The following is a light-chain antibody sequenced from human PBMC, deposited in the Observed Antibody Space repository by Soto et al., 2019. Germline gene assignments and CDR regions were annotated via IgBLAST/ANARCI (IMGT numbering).Light chain of an antibody. Sequence: EIAMTQSPATLSVSPGERATLSCRASQSVSSNLAWYQQKPGQTPSLLIYGASTRATGIPARFSGSGSGTELTFTISSLQSEDFAVYYCQQYNNWPATFGQGTKVEIK. J-gene: IGKJ1*01. CDR1: QSVSSN. CDR2: GAS. V-gene: IGKV3-15*01. CDR3: QQYNNWPAT.